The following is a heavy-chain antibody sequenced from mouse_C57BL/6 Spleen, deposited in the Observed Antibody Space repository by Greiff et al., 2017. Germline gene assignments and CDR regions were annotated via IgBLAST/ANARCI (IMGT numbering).Heavy chain of an antibody. CDR3: ARRDYVSSYGSFYY. D-gene: IGHD1-1*01. V-gene: IGHV1-52*01. J-gene: IGHJ2*01. CDR2: IDPSDSET. CDR1: GYTFTSYW. Sequence: QVQLQQPGAELVRPGSSVKLSCKASGYTFTSYWMHWVKQRPIQGLEWIGNIDPSDSETHYTQTFKDKATLTVDKSSSTAYMQLSSLTSEDSAVYYCARRDYVSSYGSFYYWGQGTTLSVST.